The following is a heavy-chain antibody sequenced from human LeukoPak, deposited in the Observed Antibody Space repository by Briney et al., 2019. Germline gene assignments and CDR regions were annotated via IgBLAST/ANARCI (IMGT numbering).Heavy chain of an antibody. J-gene: IGHJ4*02. D-gene: IGHD5-24*01. CDR2: IYYTGST. CDR3: VRGRDGYSD. Sequence: SETLSLTCIVSGASINTYYWSWIRQPPGKGLEWIGYIYYTGSTDHNPSLKSRVSISVDTSKNQFSLKLSSVTAADTAVYYCVRGRDGYSDWGRGNLVTVSS. V-gene: IGHV4-59*01. CDR1: GASINTYY.